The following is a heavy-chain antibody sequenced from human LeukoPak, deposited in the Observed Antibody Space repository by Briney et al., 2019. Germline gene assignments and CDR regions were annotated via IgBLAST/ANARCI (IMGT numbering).Heavy chain of an antibody. D-gene: IGHD3-10*01. CDR1: GGSFSGYY. CDR2: INHSGGT. CDR3: ARGVDYYGV. V-gene: IGHV4-34*01. Sequence: SETLSLTCAVYGGSFSGYYWSWIRQPPGKGLEWIGEINHSGGTNYNPSLKSRVTISVDTSKKQFSLKLSSVTAADTAVYYCARGVDYYGVWGQGTLVTVSS. J-gene: IGHJ4*02.